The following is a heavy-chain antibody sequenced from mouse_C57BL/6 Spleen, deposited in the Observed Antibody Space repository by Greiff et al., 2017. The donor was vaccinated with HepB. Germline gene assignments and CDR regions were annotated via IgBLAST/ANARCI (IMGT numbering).Heavy chain of an antibody. J-gene: IGHJ3*01. CDR3: AREDTIYYDYDGDRPAWFAY. D-gene: IGHD2-4*01. Sequence: VQLQQSGAELARPGASVKLSCKASGYTFTSYGISWVKQRTGQGLEWIGEIYPRSGNTYYNEKFKGKATLTADKSSSTAYMELRSLTSEDSAVYFCAREDTIYYDYDGDRPAWFAYWGQGTLVTVSA. CDR2: IYPRSGNT. V-gene: IGHV1-81*01. CDR1: GYTFTSYG.